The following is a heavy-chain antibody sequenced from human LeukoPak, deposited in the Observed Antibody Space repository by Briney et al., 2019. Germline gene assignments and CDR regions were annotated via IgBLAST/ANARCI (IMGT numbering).Heavy chain of an antibody. Sequence: ASVKVSCKASGGTFSSYAISWVRQAPGQGLEWMGGIIPIFGTANYAQKFQGRVTITADESTSTAYMELSSLRSEDTAVYYCARYSSMGPWFDPWGQGTLVTVSS. V-gene: IGHV1-69*13. CDR2: IIPIFGTA. D-gene: IGHD6-19*01. J-gene: IGHJ5*02. CDR1: GGTFSSYA. CDR3: ARYSSMGPWFDP.